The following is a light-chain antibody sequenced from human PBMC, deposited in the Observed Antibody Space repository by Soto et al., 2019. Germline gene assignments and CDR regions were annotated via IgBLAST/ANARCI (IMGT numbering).Light chain of an antibody. CDR1: QSVRDN. Sequence: EIVMTHSPATLSVSPGERATLSCRASQSVRDNLAWYQQKPGQAPRLLIYGASTRAAGIPARFSGSGSGTEFTLTINSLQSEDLALVFCQQSNNWPYTFGQGTKLEIK. CDR2: GAS. J-gene: IGKJ2*01. V-gene: IGKV3-15*01. CDR3: QQSNNWPYT.